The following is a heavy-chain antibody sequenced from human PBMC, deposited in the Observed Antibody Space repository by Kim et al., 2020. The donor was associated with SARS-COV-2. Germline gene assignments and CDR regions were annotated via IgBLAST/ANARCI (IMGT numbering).Heavy chain of an antibody. J-gene: IGHJ6*02. CDR1: GFTFSSYG. V-gene: IGHV3-33*01. D-gene: IGHD3-22*01. CDR3: ARDRYYYDSSGSYYYGMDV. CDR2: IWYDGSNK. Sequence: GGSLRLSCAASGFTFSSYGMHWVRQAPGKGLEWVAVIWYDGSNKYYADSVKGRFTISRDNSKNTLYLQMNSLRAEDTAVYYCARDRYYYDSSGSYYYGMDVWGQGTTVTVSS.